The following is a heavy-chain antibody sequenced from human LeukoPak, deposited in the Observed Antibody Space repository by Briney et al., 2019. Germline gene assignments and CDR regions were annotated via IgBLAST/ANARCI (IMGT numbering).Heavy chain of an antibody. J-gene: IGHJ4*02. D-gene: IGHD5-18*01. Sequence: PGGSLRLSCAASGFTFSSYAMSWVRQAPGKGLEWVSAISGSGGTTYYADSVKGRFTISRDNSKNTLYLQMNSLRAEDTAVYYCAKTYTALIEYSFDYWGQGTLVTVSS. CDR2: ISGSGGTT. V-gene: IGHV3-23*01. CDR1: GFTFSSYA. CDR3: AKTYTALIEYSFDY.